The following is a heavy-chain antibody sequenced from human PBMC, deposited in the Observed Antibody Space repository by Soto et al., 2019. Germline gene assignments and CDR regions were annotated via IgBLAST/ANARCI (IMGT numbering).Heavy chain of an antibody. V-gene: IGHV5-51*01. Sequence: PGESLQISCKGSGYSFTSYWIGWVRQMPGKGLEWMGIIYPGDSDTRYSPSFQGQVTISADKSISTAYLQWSSLKASDTAMYYCARHQVFRYFDWAKPYRMAVCGQGTTVTVS. CDR2: IYPGDSDT. CDR1: GYSFTSYW. J-gene: IGHJ6*02. CDR3: ARHQVFRYFDWAKPYRMAV. D-gene: IGHD3-9*01.